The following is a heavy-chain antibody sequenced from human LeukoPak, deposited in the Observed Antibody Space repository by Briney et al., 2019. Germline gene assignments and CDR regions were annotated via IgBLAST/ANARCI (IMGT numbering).Heavy chain of an antibody. D-gene: IGHD1-26*01. J-gene: IGHJ3*02. V-gene: IGHV1-69*04. CDR1: GNNFNSYV. CDR2: IIPILDVA. CDR3: ARGSLYSGSYTAFDI. Sequence: SVKVSCKASGNNFNSYVITWVRQAPGQGLEWMGRIIPILDVANSAQKLQGRVTMTTDTSTSTAYMELRSLRSDDTAVYYCARGSLYSGSYTAFDIWGQGTMVTVSS.